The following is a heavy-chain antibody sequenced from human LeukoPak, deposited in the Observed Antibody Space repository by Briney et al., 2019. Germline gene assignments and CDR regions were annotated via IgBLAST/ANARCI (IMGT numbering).Heavy chain of an antibody. D-gene: IGHD3-10*01. J-gene: IGHJ6*02. CDR3: ARVNVYYGSGRSPPYYYGMDV. CDR1: GGTFSSYA. CDR2: IIPIFGTA. Sequence: SVKVSCKASGGTFSSYAISWVRQAPGQGLEWMGGIIPIFGTANYAQKFQGRVTITADESTSTAYMELSSLRSEDTAVYYCARVNVYYGSGRSPPYYYGMDVWGQGTTVTVSS. V-gene: IGHV1-69*13.